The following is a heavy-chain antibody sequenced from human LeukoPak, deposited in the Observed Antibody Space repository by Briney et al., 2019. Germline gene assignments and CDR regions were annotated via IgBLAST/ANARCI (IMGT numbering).Heavy chain of an antibody. CDR2: IIPIFGTA. V-gene: IGHV1-69*06. CDR3: ARGTGYSSSWYPSPFDP. D-gene: IGHD6-13*01. J-gene: IGHJ5*02. Sequence: GASVKVSCKSSGYSFTSHYMHWVRQAPGQGLEWMGGIIPIFGTANYAQKFQGRVTITADKSTSTAYMELSSLRSEDTAVYYCARGTGYSSSWYPSPFDPWSQGTLVTVSS. CDR1: GYSFTSHY.